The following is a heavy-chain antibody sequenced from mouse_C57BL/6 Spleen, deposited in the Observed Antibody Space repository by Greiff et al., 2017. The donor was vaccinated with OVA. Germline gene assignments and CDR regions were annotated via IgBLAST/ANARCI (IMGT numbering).Heavy chain of an antibody. Sequence: DVNLVESEGGLVQPGSSMKLSCTASGFTFSDYYMAWVRQVPEKGLEWVANINYDGSSTYYLDSLKSRFIISRDNAKNILYLQMSSLKSEDTATYYCARYYYGSSYEGYFDVWGTGTTVTVSS. V-gene: IGHV5-16*01. CDR3: ARYYYGSSYEGYFDV. D-gene: IGHD1-1*01. CDR1: GFTFSDYY. CDR2: INYDGSST. J-gene: IGHJ1*03.